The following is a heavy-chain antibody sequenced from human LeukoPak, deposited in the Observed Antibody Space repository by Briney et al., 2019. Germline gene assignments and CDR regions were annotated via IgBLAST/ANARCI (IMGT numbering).Heavy chain of an antibody. CDR3: ARDTLGYCSSTSCSGHYYYGMDV. CDR1: GYTFTGYY. J-gene: IGHJ6*02. V-gene: IGHV1-2*02. Sequence: ASVKVSCKASGYTFTGYYMHWVRQAPGQGLEWMGSINPNSGGTNYAQKFQGRVTMTRDTSISTAHMELSRLRSDDTAVYYCARDTLGYCSSTSCSGHYYYGMDVWGQGTTVTVSS. D-gene: IGHD2-2*01. CDR2: INPNSGGT.